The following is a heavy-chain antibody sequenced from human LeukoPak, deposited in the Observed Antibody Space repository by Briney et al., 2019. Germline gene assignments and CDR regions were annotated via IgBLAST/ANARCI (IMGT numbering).Heavy chain of an antibody. V-gene: IGHV3-74*01. CDR2: IRSDGSDT. Sequence: PGGSLRLSCAASGFTFSDTWMHWVRQAPGEGLVWVSRIRSDGSDTRYAESVKGRFTISRDNAKNTLYLQMNSLRAEDTAVYYCASGNRGSGWYGYYYYYMDVWGKGTTVTVSS. D-gene: IGHD6-19*01. J-gene: IGHJ6*03. CDR3: ASGNRGSGWYGYYYYYMDV. CDR1: GFTFSDTW.